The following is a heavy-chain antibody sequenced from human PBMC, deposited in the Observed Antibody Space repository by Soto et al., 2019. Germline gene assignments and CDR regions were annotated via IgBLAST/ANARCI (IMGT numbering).Heavy chain of an antibody. V-gene: IGHV3-53*01. CDR1: GFTVSNNY. J-gene: IGHJ4*02. CDR2: IYSPGST. D-gene: IGHD2-2*01. Sequence: EVQLVEAGGGLIQPGGSLRLSCAASGFTVSNNYMSWVRQAPGKGLEWVSLIYSPGSTYYADSVKGRFTVSRDSSKNTLYLQMNSLRAEDTAVYYCAAYSTLDYWGQGALVTVSS. CDR3: AAYSTLDY.